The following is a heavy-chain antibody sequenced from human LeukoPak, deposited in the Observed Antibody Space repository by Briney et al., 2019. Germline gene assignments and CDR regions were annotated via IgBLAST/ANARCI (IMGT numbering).Heavy chain of an antibody. J-gene: IGHJ4*02. Sequence: ASVKVSCKASGYTFTSYYMHWVRQAPGQGLEWMGIINPSGGSTSYAQKFQGRVTMTRDTSTSTVYMELSSLRSEDTAVYYCARYAVLLWFGEFDGDFDYWGQGTLVTVSS. V-gene: IGHV1-46*01. CDR1: GYTFTSYY. CDR3: ARYAVLLWFGEFDGDFDY. D-gene: IGHD3-10*01. CDR2: INPSGGST.